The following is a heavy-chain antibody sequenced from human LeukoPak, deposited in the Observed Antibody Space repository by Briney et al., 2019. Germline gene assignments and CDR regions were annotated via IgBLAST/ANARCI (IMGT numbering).Heavy chain of an antibody. CDR1: GFTFDDYA. J-gene: IGHJ4*02. CDR2: ISWNSGSI. V-gene: IGHV3-9*03. Sequence: GRSLRLSCAASGFTFDDYAMHWVRQPPGKGLEGVSGISWNSGSIGYADSVKGRFTISRDNAKNSLYLQMNSLRAEDMALYYCTKALTDSSSSYFDNWGQGTLVTVSS. CDR3: TKALTDSSSSYFDN. D-gene: IGHD6-6*01.